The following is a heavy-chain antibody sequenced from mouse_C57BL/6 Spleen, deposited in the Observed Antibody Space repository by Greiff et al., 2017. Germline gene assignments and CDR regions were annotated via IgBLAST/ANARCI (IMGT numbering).Heavy chain of an antibody. CDR2: FYPGSGSI. CDR1: GYTFTEYT. CDR3: ARHKDEADYFDY. Sequence: QVQLKQSGAELVKPGASVKLSCKASGYTFTEYTIHWVKQRSGQGLEWIGWFYPGSGSIKYNEKFKDKATLTAAKSSSTVYMELSRLPAEDSAVYFCARHKDEADYFDYWGQGTTLTVSS. J-gene: IGHJ2*01. V-gene: IGHV1-62-2*01.